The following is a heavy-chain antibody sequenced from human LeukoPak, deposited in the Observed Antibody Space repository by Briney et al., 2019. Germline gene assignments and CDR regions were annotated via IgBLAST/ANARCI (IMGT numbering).Heavy chain of an antibody. D-gene: IGHD3-22*01. CDR2: IYYSGST. Sequence: TSETLSLTCTVSGGSISSSSYYWGWIRQPPGKGLEWIGSIYYSGSTYYNPSLKSRVTISVDTSKNQFSLKLSSVTAADTAVYYCARGRRWNYYDSSVFDYWGQGTLVTVSS. V-gene: IGHV4-39*07. CDR1: GGSISSSSYY. J-gene: IGHJ4*02. CDR3: ARGRRWNYYDSSVFDY.